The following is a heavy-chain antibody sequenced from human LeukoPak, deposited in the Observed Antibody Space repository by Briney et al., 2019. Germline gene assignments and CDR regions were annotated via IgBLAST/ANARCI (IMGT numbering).Heavy chain of an antibody. CDR3: ARGNHQLLSEPDDY. D-gene: IGHD2-2*01. CDR2: IYTSGST. CDR1: GGSISSYY. Sequence: PSETLSLTCTVSGGSISSYYWSWIRQPAGKGLEWIGRIYTSGSTNYNPSLKSRVTMSVDTSKNQFSLKLSSVTAADTAVYYCARGNHQLLSEPDDYWGQGTLVTVSS. J-gene: IGHJ4*02. V-gene: IGHV4-4*07.